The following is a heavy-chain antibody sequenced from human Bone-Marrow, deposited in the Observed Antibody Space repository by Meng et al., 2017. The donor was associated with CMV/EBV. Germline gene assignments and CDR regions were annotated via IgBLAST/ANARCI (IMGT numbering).Heavy chain of an antibody. J-gene: IGHJ4*02. V-gene: IGHV3-30*02. CDR1: GFIFSNFG. D-gene: IGHD2-2*01. CDR2: IRHDASNY. CDR3: ANDAGYCASDSCPTFDH. Sequence: GGSLRLSCAASGFIFSNFGMHWVRQAPGKGLEWVAFIRHDASNYYYADSVKGRFTISRDNSRNTLYLQMKSLRSEDTAVYYCANDAGYCASDSCPTFDHWGQGALVPVSS.